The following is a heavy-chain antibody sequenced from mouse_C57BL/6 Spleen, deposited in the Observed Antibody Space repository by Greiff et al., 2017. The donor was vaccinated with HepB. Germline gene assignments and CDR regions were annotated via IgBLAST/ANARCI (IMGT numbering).Heavy chain of an antibody. V-gene: IGHV1-55*01. D-gene: IGHD2-3*01. Sequence: QVQLKQPGAELVKPGASVKMSCKASGYTFTSYWITWVKQRPGQGLEWIGDIYPGSGSTNYNEKFKSKATLTVDTSSSTAYMQLSSLTSEDSAVYYCARSGDGYHWYFDVWGTGTTVTVSS. CDR1: GYTFTSYW. J-gene: IGHJ1*03. CDR3: ARSGDGYHWYFDV. CDR2: IYPGSGST.